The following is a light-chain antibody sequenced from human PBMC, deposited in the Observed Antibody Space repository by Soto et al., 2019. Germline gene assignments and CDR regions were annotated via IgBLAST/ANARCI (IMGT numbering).Light chain of an antibody. V-gene: IGKV1-5*03. J-gene: IGKJ1*01. CDR3: QQYNSYPWT. Sequence: DVQMTQSPSTLSASVGDRVTITCRASQSISSWLAWYQQKPGKAPKLLIYKASSLESGVPPRFSRSGSGTEFTLTISSLQPDDFETYYCQQYNSYPWTFGQGTKVEIK. CDR1: QSISSW. CDR2: KAS.